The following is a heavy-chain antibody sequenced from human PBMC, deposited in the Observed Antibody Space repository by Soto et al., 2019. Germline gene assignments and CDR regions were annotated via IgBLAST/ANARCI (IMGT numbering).Heavy chain of an antibody. CDR3: ARDLSRILEWLLPTNYYYYGMDV. D-gene: IGHD3-3*01. V-gene: IGHV3-33*01. CDR2: IWYDGSNK. CDR1: GFTFSSYG. Sequence: GGFLRLSCAASGFTFSSYGMHWVRQAPGKGLEWVAVIWYDGSNKYYADSVKGRFTISRDNSKNTLYLQMNSLRAEDTAVYYCARDLSRILEWLLPTNYYYYGMDVWGQGTTVTVSS. J-gene: IGHJ6*02.